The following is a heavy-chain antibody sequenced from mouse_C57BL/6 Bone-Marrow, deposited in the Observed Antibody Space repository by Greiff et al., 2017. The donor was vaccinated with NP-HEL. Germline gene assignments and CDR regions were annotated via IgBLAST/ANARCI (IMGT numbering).Heavy chain of an antibody. J-gene: IGHJ4*01. D-gene: IGHD4-1*01. CDR2: IYPRSGNT. V-gene: IGHV1-81*01. Sequence: QVHVKQSGAELARPGASVKLSCTASGYTFTSYGISWVKQRTGQGLAWIGEIYPRSGNTYYNEKFKGKATLTADKSSSNAYMELRSLTSEDSAVYFCARSNWEGSMDYWGQGTAVTVSS. CDR1: GYTFTSYG. CDR3: ARSNWEGSMDY.